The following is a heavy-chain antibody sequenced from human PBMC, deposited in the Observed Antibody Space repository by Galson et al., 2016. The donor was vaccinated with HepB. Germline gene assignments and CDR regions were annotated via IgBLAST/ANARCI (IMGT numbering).Heavy chain of an antibody. D-gene: IGHD3-3*01. CDR2: IIPIFGTA. CDR1: GGTFSSYA. CDR3: ARGLGTIFGVVITDYYYYGMDV. Sequence: SVKVSCKASGGTFSSYAISWVRQAPGQGLEWMGGIIPIFGTANYAQKFQGRVTITADESTSTAYMELSNLRSEDTAVYYCARGLGTIFGVVITDYYYYGMDVWGQGTTVTVSS. V-gene: IGHV1-69*13. J-gene: IGHJ6*02.